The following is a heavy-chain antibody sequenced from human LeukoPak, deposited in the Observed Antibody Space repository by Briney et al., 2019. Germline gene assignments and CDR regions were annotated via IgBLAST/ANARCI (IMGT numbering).Heavy chain of an antibody. J-gene: IGHJ3*02. D-gene: IGHD2-21*02. CDR3: ARGVVGTAAEVAFDI. V-gene: IGHV1-69*13. CDR1: GGTFGRHG. Sequence: SVKVSCKSSGGTFGRHGISWVRQAPGQGLEWMGGIIPIFGITNYAQKFQDRVTITADESRTTAYMDMSSLEYDDTAIYYCARGVVGTAAEVAFDIWGQGTMLTVSS. CDR2: IIPIFGIT.